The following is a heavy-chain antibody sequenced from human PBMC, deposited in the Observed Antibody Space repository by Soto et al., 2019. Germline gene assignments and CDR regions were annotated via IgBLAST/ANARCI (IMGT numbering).Heavy chain of an antibody. Sequence: PSETLSLTCTVSGGSISSYYWNWIRQPPGKGLEWIGHIYYSGSANYNPSLKSRVTISVGTSKNQFFLKLNSVTAADTAVYYCARGFGADWLVSPFDNWGQATLVPASS. V-gene: IGHV4-59*01. CDR3: ARGFGADWLVSPFDN. D-gene: IGHD6-19*01. J-gene: IGHJ4*02. CDR1: GGSISSYY. CDR2: IYYSGSA.